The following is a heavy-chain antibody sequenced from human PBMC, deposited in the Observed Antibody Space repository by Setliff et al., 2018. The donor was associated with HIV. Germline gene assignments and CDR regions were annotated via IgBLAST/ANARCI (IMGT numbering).Heavy chain of an antibody. CDR1: GYTFTSYY. V-gene: IGHV1-69-2*01. CDR3: ATGGRGFHY. J-gene: IGHJ4*02. Sequence: ASVKVSCKAPGYTFTSYYMHWVQQAPGKGLEWMGRVDPEDGETIYAEKFQGRVTITADTSTDTAYMELSSLRSEDTAVYYCATGGRGFHYWGQGTLVTVSS. D-gene: IGHD2-15*01. CDR2: VDPEDGET.